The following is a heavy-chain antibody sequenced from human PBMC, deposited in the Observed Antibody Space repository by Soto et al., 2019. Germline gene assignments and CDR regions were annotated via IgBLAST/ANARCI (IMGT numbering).Heavy chain of an antibody. J-gene: IGHJ4*02. D-gene: IGHD3-10*01. CDR2: IYHSGST. CDR3: ARVPEDGPFELLDY. Sequence: SETLSLTCAVSGYSISSGYYWGWIRQPPGKGLEWIGSIYHSGSTYYNPSLKSRVTISVDTSKNQFSLKLSSVTAAETALYYCARVPEDGPFELLDYWGQGTLVT. CDR1: GYSISSGYY. V-gene: IGHV4-38-2*01.